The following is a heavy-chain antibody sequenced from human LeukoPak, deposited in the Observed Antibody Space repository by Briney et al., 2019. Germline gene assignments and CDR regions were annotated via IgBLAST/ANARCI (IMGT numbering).Heavy chain of an antibody. CDR1: GYSFTSYW. CDR3: ARQPMEWNWFDP. J-gene: IGHJ5*02. V-gene: IGHV5-10-1*01. D-gene: IGHD3-3*01. Sequence: GESLRISCKGSGYSFTSYWISCVRQMPGKGLEWMGRIDPSDSYTNYSPSFQGHVTISADKSISTAYLQWSSLKASDTAMYYCARQPMEWNWFDPWGQGTLVTVSS. CDR2: IDPSDSYT.